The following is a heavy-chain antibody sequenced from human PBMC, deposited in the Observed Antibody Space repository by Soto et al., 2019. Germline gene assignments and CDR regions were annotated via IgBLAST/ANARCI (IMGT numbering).Heavy chain of an antibody. CDR2: INAGNCNT. D-gene: IGHD2-15*01. Sequence: GASVKVSCKASGYTFTSYAMHWVRKALGQKLEWMGCINAGNCNTRYTPYFQAQVTISADKSNSTAYQQWSSLKASDTAMYYCVSALVYCSGGRCHDYWGQGTLVTVSS. V-gene: IGHV5-51*03. CDR1: GYTFTSYA. CDR3: VSALVYCSGGRCHDY. J-gene: IGHJ4*02.